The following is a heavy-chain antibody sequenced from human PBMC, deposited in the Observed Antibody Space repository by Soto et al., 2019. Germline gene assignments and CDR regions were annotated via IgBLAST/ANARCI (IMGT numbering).Heavy chain of an antibody. D-gene: IGHD2-2*01. CDR1: GGSISSYY. CDR3: SRCSSTSCYGYGMDV. CDR2: IYYSGST. V-gene: IGHV4-59*01. Sequence: QVQLQESGPGLVKPSETLPLTCTVSGGSISSYYWSWIRQPPGKGLEWIGYIYYSGSTNYNPSLKSRVTISVDTSKNQFSLKLSSVTAADTAVYYCSRCSSTSCYGYGMDVWGQGTTVTVSS. J-gene: IGHJ6*02.